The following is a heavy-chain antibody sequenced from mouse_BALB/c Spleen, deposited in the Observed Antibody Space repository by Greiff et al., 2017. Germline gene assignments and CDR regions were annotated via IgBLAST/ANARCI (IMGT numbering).Heavy chain of an antibody. V-gene: IGHV2-4-1*01. CDR2: IWSGGST. CDR1: GFSLTSYG. D-gene: IGHD2-3*01. Sequence: QVQLQQSGPGLVQPSQSLSITCTASGFSLTSYGVHWVRQSPGKGLEWLGVIWSGGSTDYNAAFISRLSISKDNSKSQVFFKMNSLQADDTAIYYCATIYDGYYPYAMDYWGQGTSVTVSS. J-gene: IGHJ4*01. CDR3: ATIYDGYYPYAMDY.